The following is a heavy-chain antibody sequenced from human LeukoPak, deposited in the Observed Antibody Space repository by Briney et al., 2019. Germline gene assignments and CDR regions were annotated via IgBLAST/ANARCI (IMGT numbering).Heavy chain of an antibody. V-gene: IGHV4-34*01. J-gene: IGHJ4*02. D-gene: IGHD3-10*01. CDR2: INHSGST. CDR1: GVSFSGYY. CDR3: ARARYYYGSGNLDY. Sequence: SETLSLTCAVYGVSFSGYYWSWIRQPPGKGLEWIGEINHSGSTNYNPSLKSRVTISVDTSKNQFSLKLSSVTAADTAVYYCARARYYYGSGNLDYWGQGTLVTVSS.